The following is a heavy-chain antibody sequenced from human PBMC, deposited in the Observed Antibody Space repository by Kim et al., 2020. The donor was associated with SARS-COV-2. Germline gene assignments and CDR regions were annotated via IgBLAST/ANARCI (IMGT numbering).Heavy chain of an antibody. J-gene: IGHJ4*02. D-gene: IGHD2-21*02. CDR3: ARDYPNIVVVTPLDY. V-gene: IGHV1-18*01. Sequence: QKLQGRVTMTTDTSTSTAYMELRSLRSDDTAVYYCARDYPNIVVVTPLDYWGQGTLVTVSS.